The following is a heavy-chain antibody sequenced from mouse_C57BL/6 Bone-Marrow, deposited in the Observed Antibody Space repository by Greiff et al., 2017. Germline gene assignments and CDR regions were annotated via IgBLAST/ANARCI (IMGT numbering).Heavy chain of an antibody. V-gene: IGHV1-69*01. CDR3: ARFHYDYDGYYAMDY. Sequence: VQLQQPGAELVMPGASVKLSCKASGYTFTSYWMHWVKQRPGQGLEWIGELDPSDSYTNYNQKFKGKSTLTVDRSSSTAYMQLSSLTSEDSAVYYCARFHYDYDGYYAMDYWGQGTSVTGSS. D-gene: IGHD2-4*01. J-gene: IGHJ4*01. CDR1: GYTFTSYW. CDR2: LDPSDSYT.